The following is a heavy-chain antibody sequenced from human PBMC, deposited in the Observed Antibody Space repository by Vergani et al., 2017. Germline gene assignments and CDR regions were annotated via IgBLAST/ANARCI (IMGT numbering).Heavy chain of an antibody. V-gene: IGHV4-59*08. D-gene: IGHD4-11*01. CDR3: ARLQYTAIPDY. J-gene: IGHJ4*02. CDR2: IYYSGST. CDR1: GGSISSYY. Sequence: QLQLQESGPGLVKPSETLSLTCTVSGGSISSYYWSWIRQPPGKGLEWIGYIYYSGSTNYNPSLKSRVTISVDTSKNQFSLKLSSVTAADTAVYYCARLQYTAIPDYWGQGTLVTVSS.